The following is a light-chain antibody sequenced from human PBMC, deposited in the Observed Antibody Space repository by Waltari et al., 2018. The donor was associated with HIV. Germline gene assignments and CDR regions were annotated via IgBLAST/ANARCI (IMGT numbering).Light chain of an antibody. V-gene: IGKV3-20*01. CDR1: QSVTSTY. CDR2: GAS. J-gene: IGKJ2*01. Sequence: EIVLTQSPGTLSLSPGETATLPCRASQSVTSTYLAWYHQKPGQAPRLLISGASSRATGIPDRFRGSGSGTDFTLTIRRLEPEDFAVYYCQQYGSSPYTFGQGTKLEIK. CDR3: QQYGSSPYT.